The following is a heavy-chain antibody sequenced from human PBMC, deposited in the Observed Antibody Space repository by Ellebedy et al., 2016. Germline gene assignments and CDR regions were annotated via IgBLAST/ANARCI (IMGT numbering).Heavy chain of an antibody. Sequence: SETLSLTCTVSGGSISSYYWSWIRQPPGKGLEWIGYIYYSGSTNYNPSLKSRVTISVDTSKNQFSLKLSSVTAADTAVYYCAGREFHYYDYVWGSSDAFDIWGQGTMVTVSS. J-gene: IGHJ3*02. CDR2: IYYSGST. V-gene: IGHV4-59*01. CDR1: GGSISSYY. D-gene: IGHD3-16*01. CDR3: AGREFHYYDYVWGSSDAFDI.